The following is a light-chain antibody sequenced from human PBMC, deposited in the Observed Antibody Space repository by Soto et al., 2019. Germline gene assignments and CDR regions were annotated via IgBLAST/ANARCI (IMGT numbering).Light chain of an antibody. CDR2: DIF. Sequence: EIVMTQSPATLSVSPGERATLSCRASQSVGSDLAWYQQKPGQAPRLVIYDIFTRATAVPDRFSGSGSGTDFTLTITSLQSDDFATYYCQQYNSYSWTFGQGTKVDI. CDR1: QSVGSD. V-gene: IGKV3-15*01. J-gene: IGKJ1*01. CDR3: QQYNSYSWT.